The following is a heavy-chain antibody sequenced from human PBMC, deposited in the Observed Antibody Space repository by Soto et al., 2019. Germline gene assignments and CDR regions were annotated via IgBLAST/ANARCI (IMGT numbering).Heavy chain of an antibody. Sequence: SQTLSLTCAISGDIVSSNSAAWNWIRQSPSRGLEWLGRTYYKSKWYNDYAVSVKSRITINPDTSKNQFSLQLNSVTPEDTAVYYCARDDVSMVRGVIIVYYGMDVWGQGTTVTVSS. CDR2: TYYKSKWYN. V-gene: IGHV6-1*01. CDR3: ARDDVSMVRGVIIVYYGMDV. D-gene: IGHD3-10*01. CDR1: GDIVSSNSAA. J-gene: IGHJ6*02.